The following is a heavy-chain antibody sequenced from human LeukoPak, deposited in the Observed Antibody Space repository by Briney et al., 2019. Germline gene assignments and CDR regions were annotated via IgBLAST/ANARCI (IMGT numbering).Heavy chain of an antibody. V-gene: IGHV1-46*01. CDR3: ARERVDNWFDP. J-gene: IGHJ5*02. Sequence: GASVTVSCKASGYTFTSHYMHWVRQAPGQGLEWMGIINPSGGSTSYAQKFQGRVTMTRDTSTSTVYMELSSLRSEDTAVYYCARERVDNWFDPWGQGTLVTVSS. D-gene: IGHD2-15*01. CDR2: INPSGGST. CDR1: GYTFTSHY.